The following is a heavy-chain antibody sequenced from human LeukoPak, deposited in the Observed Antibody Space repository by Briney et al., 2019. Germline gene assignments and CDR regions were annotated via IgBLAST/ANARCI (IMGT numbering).Heavy chain of an antibody. J-gene: IGHJ3*02. D-gene: IGHD3-22*01. Sequence: TSETLSLTCTVSGGSISSYYWSWIRQPPGKGLEWIGYIYYSGSTNYNPSLKSRVTISVDTSKNQFSLKLSSVTAADTAVYYCARDKPEYYYDSSGYLDAFDIWGQGTMVTVSS. CDR1: GGSISSYY. CDR3: ARDKPEYYYDSSGYLDAFDI. V-gene: IGHV4-59*01. CDR2: IYYSGST.